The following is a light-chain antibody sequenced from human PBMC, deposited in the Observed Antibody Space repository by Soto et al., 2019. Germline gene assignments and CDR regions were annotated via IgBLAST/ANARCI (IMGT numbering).Light chain of an antibody. CDR1: QSIRKY. CDR2: AAS. J-gene: IGKJ1*01. CDR3: QQSGDTPPWT. Sequence: DIQMTQSPSSLSASVGDRVIITCRASQSIRKYLNWYQHKPGKVPTLLIYAASSLQSGVPSRFSGSGPGTEFTLTITSLQPEDFATYYCQQSGDTPPWTFGQGTKVDIK. V-gene: IGKV1-39*01.